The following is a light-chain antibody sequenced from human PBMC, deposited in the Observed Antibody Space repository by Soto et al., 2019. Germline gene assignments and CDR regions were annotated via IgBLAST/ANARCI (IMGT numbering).Light chain of an antibody. V-gene: IGKV3D-20*02. CDR3: QHRSNWPT. Sequence: EIVLTQSPGTLSLSPGERVTLSCRASQSVSSSYLAWYLQKPGQAPRLLIYGASSRATGIPDRFSGSGSGTDFTLTISSLEPEDFAVYYCQHRSNWPTFGQGTKVDIK. CDR2: GAS. J-gene: IGKJ1*01. CDR1: QSVSSSY.